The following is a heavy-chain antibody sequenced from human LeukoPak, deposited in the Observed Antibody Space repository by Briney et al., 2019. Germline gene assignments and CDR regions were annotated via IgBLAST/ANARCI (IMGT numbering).Heavy chain of an antibody. D-gene: IGHD6-19*01. CDR3: ARAAGNYYYYYGMDV. V-gene: IGHV3-23*01. Sequence: GGSLRLSCAGSGFTFSRYAMTWVRQTPGKGLECVAGISASGGTTYYADSVKGRFTISRDSSKNTLDLQMNSLRAEDTAVYYCARAAGNYYYYYGMDVWAQGTTVTVSS. CDR1: GFTFSRYA. CDR2: ISASGGTT. J-gene: IGHJ6*02.